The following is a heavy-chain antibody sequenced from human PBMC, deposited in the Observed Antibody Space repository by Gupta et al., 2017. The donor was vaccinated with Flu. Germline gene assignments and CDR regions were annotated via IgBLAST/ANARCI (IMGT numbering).Heavy chain of an antibody. V-gene: IGHV3-23*01. J-gene: IGHJ3*02. CDR1: GFTFTNSA. Sequence: EVQLLESGGGLAQPGGSLRLSCATSGFTFTNSAMRWVRQAPGKGLEWVSTASGGGSNSYYADSVKGRFTISGDSSKKTVYLQMNSLRVEDTAVYYCAKGANWAFEIWGQGTMVTVSS. CDR2: ASGGGSNS. CDR3: AKGANWAFEI. D-gene: IGHD1-1*01.